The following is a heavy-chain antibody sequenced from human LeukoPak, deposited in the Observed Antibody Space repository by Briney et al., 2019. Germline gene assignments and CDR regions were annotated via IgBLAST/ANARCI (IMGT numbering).Heavy chain of an antibody. D-gene: IGHD4-23*01. Sequence: GASVKVSCKASGYTFTSYDINWVRQATGQGLEWMGWMNPNSGNTGYAQKFQGRVTMTRNTSISTAYMELSSLRSDDTAVYYCARDYGGNNPFLLGYWGQGTLVTVSS. CDR1: GYTFTSYD. V-gene: IGHV1-8*01. CDR2: MNPNSGNT. CDR3: ARDYGGNNPFLLGY. J-gene: IGHJ4*02.